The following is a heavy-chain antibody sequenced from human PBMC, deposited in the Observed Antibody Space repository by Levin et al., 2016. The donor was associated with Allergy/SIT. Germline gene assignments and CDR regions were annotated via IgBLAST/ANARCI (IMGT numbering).Heavy chain of an antibody. CDR3: AKLYTAMVIAGQATDY. Sequence: GESLKISCAASGFTFSSYGMHWVRQAPGKGLEWVAVISYDGSNKYYADSVKGRFTISRDNSKNTLYLQMNSLRAEDTAVYYCAKLYTAMVIAGQATDYWGQGTLITVSS. CDR1: GFTFSSYG. D-gene: IGHD5-18*01. V-gene: IGHV3-30*18. CDR2: ISYDGSNK. J-gene: IGHJ4*02.